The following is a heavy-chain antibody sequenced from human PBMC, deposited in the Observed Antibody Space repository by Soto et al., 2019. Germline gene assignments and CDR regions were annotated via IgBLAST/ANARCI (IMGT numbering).Heavy chain of an antibody. J-gene: IGHJ5*02. D-gene: IGHD3-10*01. CDR3: ARDYYGSGNGWFDP. V-gene: IGHV4-31*03. Sequence: PSETLSLTCTVSGGSISSGGYYWSWIRQHPGKGLEWIGYIYYSGSTYYNPSLKSRVTISVDTSKNQFSLKLSSVTAADTAVYYCARDYYGSGNGWFDPWGQGTLVTVSS. CDR2: IYYSGST. CDR1: GGSISSGGYY.